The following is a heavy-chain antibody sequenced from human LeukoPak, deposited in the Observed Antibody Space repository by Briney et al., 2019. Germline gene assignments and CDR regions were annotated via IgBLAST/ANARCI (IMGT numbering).Heavy chain of an antibody. CDR3: ASLWYGSGSYTQEYYFDY. CDR2: IYYSGST. J-gene: IGHJ4*02. Sequence: KPSETLSLTCTVSGGSISSYYWSWIRQPPGKGLEWIGYIYYSGSTNYNPSLKSRVTISVDTSKNQFSLKLSSVTAADTAVYYRASLWYGSGSYTQEYYFDYWGQGTLVTVSS. D-gene: IGHD3-10*01. V-gene: IGHV4-59*01. CDR1: GGSISSYY.